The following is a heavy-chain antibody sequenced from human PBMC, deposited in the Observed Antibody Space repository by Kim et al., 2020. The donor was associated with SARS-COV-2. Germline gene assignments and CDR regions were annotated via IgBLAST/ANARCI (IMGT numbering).Heavy chain of an antibody. CDR3: ARASSSGWYTGAFDY. CDR1: GFTFSSYE. Sequence: GGSLRLSCAASGFTFSSYEMDWVRQAPGKGLEWASYISSSGSSTHYADSVKGRLTISRDNAKSSLYLQMTSLRAEDTAVYYCARASSSGWYTGAFDYWG. D-gene: IGHD6-19*01. CDR2: ISSSGSST. V-gene: IGHV3-48*03. J-gene: IGHJ4*01.